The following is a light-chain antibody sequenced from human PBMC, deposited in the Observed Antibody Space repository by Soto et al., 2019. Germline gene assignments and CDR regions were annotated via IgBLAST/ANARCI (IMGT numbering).Light chain of an antibody. J-gene: IGKJ2*01. CDR2: LGS. Sequence: DIVMTQSPLSLPVTPGEPASISCRSSQSLLYGAGYMYVDWYLQKPGQPPQLLIFLGSSRAPGVPDRFSGSVSGTDFTLKISRVETEDLGVYYCMQTLQTPYTFGQGTKLEIK. CDR1: QSLLYGAGYMY. V-gene: IGKV2-28*01. CDR3: MQTLQTPYT.